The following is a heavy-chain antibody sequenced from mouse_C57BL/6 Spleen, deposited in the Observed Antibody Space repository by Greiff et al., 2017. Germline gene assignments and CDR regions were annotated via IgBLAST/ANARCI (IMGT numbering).Heavy chain of an antibody. J-gene: IGHJ4*01. CDR3: ARHEDHGNYGGGAMDY. CDR1: GYTFTEYT. V-gene: IGHV1-62-2*01. CDR2: LYPGSGSI. Sequence: VQLQQPGAELVKPGASVKLSCKASGYTFTEYTIHWVKQRSGQGLEWIGWLYPGSGSIKYNEKFKDKATLTADKSSSTVYMELSRLTAEDSAVYFCARHEDHGNYGGGAMDYWGQGTSVTVSS. D-gene: IGHD2-1*01.